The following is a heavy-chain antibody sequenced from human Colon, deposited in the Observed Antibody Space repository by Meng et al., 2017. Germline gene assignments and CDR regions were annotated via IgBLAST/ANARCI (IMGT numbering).Heavy chain of an antibody. Sequence: SVKVSCKASGYTFTNYDINWVRQATGQGLEWMGWMNPKSGKTGYAQKFQGRVTITRDTSIGTAYMELSTVTSEDTAGYYCARAGSGDYDSHFDSWGQGTLVTVSS. CDR1: GYTFTNYD. D-gene: IGHD3-9*01. V-gene: IGHV1-8*03. J-gene: IGHJ4*02. CDR3: ARAGSGDYDSHFDS. CDR2: MNPKSGKT.